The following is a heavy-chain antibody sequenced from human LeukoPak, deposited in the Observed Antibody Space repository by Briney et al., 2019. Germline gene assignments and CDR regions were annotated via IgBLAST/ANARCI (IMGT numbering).Heavy chain of an antibody. CDR1: GGSISSSSYY. CDR2: IYYSGST. J-gene: IGHJ4*02. Sequence: SETLSLTCTVSGGSISSSSYYWGWIRQPPGKGLEWIGSIYYSGSTYYNPSLKSRVTMSVDTSKNQFSLKLSSVTAADTAVYYCARDQRTTVTTYFDYWGQGTLVTVSS. V-gene: IGHV4-39*07. CDR3: ARDQRTTVTTYFDY. D-gene: IGHD4-11*01.